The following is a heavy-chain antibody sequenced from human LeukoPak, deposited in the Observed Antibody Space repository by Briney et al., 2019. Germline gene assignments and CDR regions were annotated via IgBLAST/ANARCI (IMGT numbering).Heavy chain of an antibody. Sequence: PGGSLRLSCAASGFTFRTYWMHWVRQAPGKGLVWVSRINSDGSSTRYADSVKGRFTISRDNAKNTLYLQMNSLRAEDAAVYYCARDLRTTGAFDIWGQGTMVTVSS. CDR3: ARDLRTTGAFDI. J-gene: IGHJ3*02. V-gene: IGHV3-74*01. CDR1: GFTFRTYW. D-gene: IGHD4-17*01. CDR2: INSDGSST.